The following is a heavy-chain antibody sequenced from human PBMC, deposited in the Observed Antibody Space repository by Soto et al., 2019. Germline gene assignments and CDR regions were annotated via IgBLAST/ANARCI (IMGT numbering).Heavy chain of an antibody. Sequence: GGSLRLSCAASGFTFSSYGMHWVRQAPGKGLEWVAVISYDGSNKYYADSVKGRFTISRDNSKNTLYLQMNSLRAEDTAVYYCAKGNYYDSSGPLFDPWGQGTLVTVSS. J-gene: IGHJ5*02. CDR2: ISYDGSNK. V-gene: IGHV3-30*18. D-gene: IGHD3-22*01. CDR3: AKGNYYDSSGPLFDP. CDR1: GFTFSSYG.